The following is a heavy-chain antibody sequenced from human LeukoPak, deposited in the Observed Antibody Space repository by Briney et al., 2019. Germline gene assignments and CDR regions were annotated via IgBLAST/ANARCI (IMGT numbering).Heavy chain of an antibody. Sequence: SETLSLTCTVSGGSISNYYWSWIRQPPGKGLEWIGYIYYSGSTSYNPSLKSRVTISVDTSKNHFSLKLNSVTAADTAVYYCARHASGDNGNAFDIWGQGTMVTVS. D-gene: IGHD4-17*01. CDR1: GGSISNYY. V-gene: IGHV4-59*08. J-gene: IGHJ3*02. CDR3: ARHASGDNGNAFDI. CDR2: IYYSGST.